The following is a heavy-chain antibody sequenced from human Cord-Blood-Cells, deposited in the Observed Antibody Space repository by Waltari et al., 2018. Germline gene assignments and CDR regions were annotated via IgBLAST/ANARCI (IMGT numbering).Heavy chain of an antibody. CDR3: ASNVRDRGSGYN. Sequence: QVQLVQSGAEVQKPGSSVKVSCKVSGGTFSSYPISWVRQAPGQGLEWTGGIIPTFGTANYAQKFQGRVTITADESTSTAYMELSSLRSEDTAVYYCASNVRDRGSGYNWGQGTLVTVSS. J-gene: IGHJ4*02. CDR1: GGTFSSYP. V-gene: IGHV1-69*01. CDR2: IIPTFGTA. D-gene: IGHD3-22*01.